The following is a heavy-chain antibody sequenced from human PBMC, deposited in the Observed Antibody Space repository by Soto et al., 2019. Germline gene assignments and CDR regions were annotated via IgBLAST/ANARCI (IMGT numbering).Heavy chain of an antibody. J-gene: IGHJ4*02. CDR3: AKVGSGWYYFDY. D-gene: IGHD6-19*01. V-gene: IGHV3-23*01. CDR2: MSGSGAST. Sequence: GGSLRLSCADSGFTFSNYPTSWVRQAPGKGLEWVSGMSGSGASTYYAGSVKGRFTISRDNSKNTLYLQMNSLRGEDTAIYYCAKVGSGWYYFDYWGQGTLVTVSS. CDR1: GFTFSNYP.